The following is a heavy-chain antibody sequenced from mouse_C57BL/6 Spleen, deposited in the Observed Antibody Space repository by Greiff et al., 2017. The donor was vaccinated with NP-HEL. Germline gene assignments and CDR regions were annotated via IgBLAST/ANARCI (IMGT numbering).Heavy chain of an antibody. V-gene: IGHV1-69*01. CDR2: IDPSDSYT. CDR1: GYTFTSYW. J-gene: IGHJ2*01. D-gene: IGHD2-5*01. CDR3: ARGGYSNCFDY. Sequence: VQLQQPGAELVMPGASVKLSCKASGYTFTSYWMHWVKQRPGQGLEWIGEIDPSDSYTNYIQKFKGKSTLTVDKSSSTAYMQLSSLTSEDSAVYYCARGGYSNCFDYWGQGTTLTVSS.